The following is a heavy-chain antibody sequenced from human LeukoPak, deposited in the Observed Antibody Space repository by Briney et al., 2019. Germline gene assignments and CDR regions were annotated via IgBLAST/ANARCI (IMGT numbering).Heavy chain of an antibody. CDR3: ARDTGGGYSCYDC. CDR1: GFTFSSYW. V-gene: IGHV3-7*01. Sequence: PGGSLRLSCAASGFTFSSYWMTWIRQAPGKGLEWVANIKQDGSEKYYVDSVKGRFTNSRDNAKNSLYLQMNSLRAEDTAVYYCARDTGGGYSCYDCWGQGTLVTVSS. CDR2: IKQDGSEK. D-gene: IGHD5-18*01. J-gene: IGHJ4*02.